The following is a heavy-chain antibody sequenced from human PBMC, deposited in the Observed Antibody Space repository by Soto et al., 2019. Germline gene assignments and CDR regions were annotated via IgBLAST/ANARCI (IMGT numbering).Heavy chain of an antibody. CDR3: ASSQKGYNSNYFDH. J-gene: IGHJ4*02. CDR2: VFSTGFP. CDR1: GGAISGSYYY. Sequence: SETVSLTCAVSGGAISGSYYYCGWLRQSPGRGPEWSGSVFSTGFPSYNPSLESRVSVSVDTSKNQFSLKVSAVTAADTAVHYCASSQKGYNSNYFDHWGQGALVTVSS. D-gene: IGHD1-20*01. V-gene: IGHV4-39*01.